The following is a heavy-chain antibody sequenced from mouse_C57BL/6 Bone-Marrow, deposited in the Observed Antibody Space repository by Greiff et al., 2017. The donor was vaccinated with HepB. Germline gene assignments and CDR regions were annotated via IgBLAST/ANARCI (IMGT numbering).Heavy chain of an antibody. V-gene: IGHV1-63*01. D-gene: IGHD1-1*01. CDR1: GYTFTNYW. J-gene: IGHJ3*01. Sequence: QVQLQQSGAELVRPGTSVKMSCKASGYTFTNYWIGWAKQRPGHGLEWIGDIYPGGGYTNYNEKFKGKATVTADKSSSTAYMQFSSLTSEDSAIYYCARSGHGSRGGFAYWGQGTLVTVSA. CDR2: IYPGGGYT. CDR3: ARSGHGSRGGFAY.